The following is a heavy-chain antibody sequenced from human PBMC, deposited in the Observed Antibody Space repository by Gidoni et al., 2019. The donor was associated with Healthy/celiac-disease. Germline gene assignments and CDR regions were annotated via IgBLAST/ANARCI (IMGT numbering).Heavy chain of an antibody. CDR1: GGSISSSSYY. CDR2: IYYSGST. J-gene: IGHJ6*03. CDR3: ARHRVYYYYMDV. V-gene: IGHV4-39*01. Sequence: QLQLQESGPGLVKPSETLSLTCTVSGGSISSSSYYWGWIRQPPGKGLEWIGSIYYSGSTYYNPSLKSRVTISVDTSKNQFSLKLSSVTAADTAVYYCARHRVYYYYMDVWGKGTTVTVSS.